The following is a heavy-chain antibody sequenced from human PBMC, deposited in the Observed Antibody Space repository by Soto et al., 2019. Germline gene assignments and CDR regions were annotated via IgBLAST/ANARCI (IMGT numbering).Heavy chain of an antibody. CDR1: GGSISSYY. J-gene: IGHJ6*03. V-gene: IGHV4-59*01. Sequence: SETLSLTCTVSGGSISSYYWSWIRQPPGKGLEWIGYIYYSGSTNYNPSLKSRVTISVDTSKNQFSLKLSSVTAADTAVYYCARDRGSGFYYYYTDVWRKGTTGTVSS. CDR3: ARDRGSGFYYYYTDV. CDR2: IYYSGST. D-gene: IGHD3-10*01.